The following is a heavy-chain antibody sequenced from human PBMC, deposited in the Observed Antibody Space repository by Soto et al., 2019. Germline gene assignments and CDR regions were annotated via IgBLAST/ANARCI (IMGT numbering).Heavy chain of an antibody. V-gene: IGHV4-34*01. CDR1: GGSFSGYY. CDR3: ARGRRYFDWSTSSYYGMDV. Sequence: SETLSLTXAVYGGSFSGYYWSWIRQPPGKGLEWIGEINHSGSTNYNPSLKSRVTISVDTSKNQFSLKLSSVTAADTAVYYCARGRRYFDWSTSSYYGMDVWGQGTTVTVSS. J-gene: IGHJ6*02. CDR2: INHSGST. D-gene: IGHD3-9*01.